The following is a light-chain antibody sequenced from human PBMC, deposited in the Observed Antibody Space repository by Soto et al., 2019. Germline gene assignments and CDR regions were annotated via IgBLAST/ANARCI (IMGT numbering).Light chain of an antibody. CDR2: DAS. J-gene: IGKJ3*01. CDR1: QSVGGY. CDR3: QQRSNWPVFT. V-gene: IGKV3-11*01. Sequence: EIVLTQSPATLSLSPGERATLSCRASQSVGGYLAWYQQRPGQAPRVLIYDASNRATGIPVRFSGSGSGTDFTLTISSLEPEDFAVYYCQQRSNWPVFTFGPGTKVDIK.